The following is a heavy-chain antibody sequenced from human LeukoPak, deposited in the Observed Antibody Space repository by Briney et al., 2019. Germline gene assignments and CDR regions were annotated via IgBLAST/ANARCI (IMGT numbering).Heavy chain of an antibody. CDR3: AREQQLVPGAFDY. CDR2: VYYSGST. Sequence: SETLSLTCTVSGGSISSYYWSWIRQPPGKGLEWIGSVYYSGSTDYNPSLKSRVTISVDTSKNQFSLKLSSVTAADTAVYYCAREQQLVPGAFDYWGQGTLVTVSS. J-gene: IGHJ4*02. V-gene: IGHV4-59*01. D-gene: IGHD6-13*01. CDR1: GGSISSYY.